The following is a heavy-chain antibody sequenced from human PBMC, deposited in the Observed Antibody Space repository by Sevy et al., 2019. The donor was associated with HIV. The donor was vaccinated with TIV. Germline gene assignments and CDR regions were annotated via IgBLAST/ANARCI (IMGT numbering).Heavy chain of an antibody. D-gene: IGHD6-13*01. Sequence: GGSLRLSCAASGFTFSSYSMNWVRQAPGKGLEWVSSISSSSSYIYYADSVKGRFTISRDNAKNSLYLQMNSLRAEDTAVYYCARDPLIAAAGTGSYYYCMDVWGKGTTVTVSS. J-gene: IGHJ6*03. CDR1: GFTFSSYS. CDR3: ARDPLIAAAGTGSYYYCMDV. V-gene: IGHV3-21*01. CDR2: ISSSSSYI.